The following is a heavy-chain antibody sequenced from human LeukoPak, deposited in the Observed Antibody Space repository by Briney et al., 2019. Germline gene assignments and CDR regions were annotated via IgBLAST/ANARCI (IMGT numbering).Heavy chain of an antibody. CDR2: INPNSGGT. V-gene: IGHV1-2*06. J-gene: IGHJ6*02. Sequence: ASVKVSCKASGYTFTSYGISWVRQAPGQGLEWMGRINPNSGGTNYAQKFQGRVTMTRDTSISTAYMELSRLRSDDTAVYYCARGSRYSSGWYHYYYYGMDVWGQGTTVTVSS. CDR1: GYTFTSYG. CDR3: ARGSRYSSGWYHYYYYGMDV. D-gene: IGHD6-19*01.